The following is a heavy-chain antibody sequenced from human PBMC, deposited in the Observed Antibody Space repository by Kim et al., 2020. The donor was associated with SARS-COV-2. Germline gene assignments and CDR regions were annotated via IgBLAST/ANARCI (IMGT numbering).Heavy chain of an antibody. D-gene: IGHD1-26*01. V-gene: IGHV4-39*01. CDR1: GGSISSSSYY. Sequence: SETLSLTCTVSGGSISSSSYYWGWIRQPPGKGLEWIGSIYYSGSTYYNPSLKSRVTISVDTSKNQFSLKLSSVTAADTAVYYCARQVHYPSLANYYYGMDVWGQGTTVTVSS. CDR3: ARQVHYPSLANYYYGMDV. J-gene: IGHJ6*02. CDR2: IYYSGST.